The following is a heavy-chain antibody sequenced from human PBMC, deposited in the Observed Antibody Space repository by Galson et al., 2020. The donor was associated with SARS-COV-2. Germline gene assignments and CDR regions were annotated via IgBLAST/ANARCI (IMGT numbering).Heavy chain of an antibody. CDR2: ISGTGESS. CDR3: AKLTQVIIAYSDD. CDR1: GFTFGTYG. Sequence: GGSLRLSCAVSGFTFGTYGMTWVRQTPGKGLEWVSSISGTGESSYYADSVKGRFTISRDTSKNVLYLQMTNLRAEDTALYYCAKLTQVIIAYSDDWGPGTPVTVSS. V-gene: IGHV3-23*01. D-gene: IGHD3-10*01. J-gene: IGHJ4*02.